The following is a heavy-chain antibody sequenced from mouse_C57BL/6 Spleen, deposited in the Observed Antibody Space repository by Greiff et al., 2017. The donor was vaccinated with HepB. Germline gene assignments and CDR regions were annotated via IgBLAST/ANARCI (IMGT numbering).Heavy chain of an antibody. CDR1: GFTFSSYA. V-gene: IGHV5-4*01. D-gene: IGHD4-1*01. CDR3: ARDRLGRKGYFDY. CDR2: ISDGGSYT. Sequence: EVQLVESGGGLVKPGGSLKLSCAASGFTFSSYAMSWVRQTPEKRLEWVATISDGGSYTYYPDNVKGRFTISRDNAKNNLYLQMSHLKSEDTAMYYCARDRLGRKGYFDYWGQGTTLTVSS. J-gene: IGHJ2*01.